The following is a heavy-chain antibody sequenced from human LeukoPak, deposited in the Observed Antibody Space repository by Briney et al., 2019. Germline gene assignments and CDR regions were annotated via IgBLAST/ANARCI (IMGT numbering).Heavy chain of an antibody. V-gene: IGHV4-39*07. CDR1: GGSIFSSTHY. Sequence: SETLSLTCTVSGGSIFSSTHYWGWIRQPPGKGLEWIGSIYYSGSTYYNPSLKSRVTISVDTSKNQFSLKLSSVTAADTAVYYCARGNPGYSSSWTSLYNWFDPWGQGTLVTVSS. CDR3: ARGNPGYSSSWTSLYNWFDP. D-gene: IGHD6-13*01. J-gene: IGHJ5*02. CDR2: IYYSGST.